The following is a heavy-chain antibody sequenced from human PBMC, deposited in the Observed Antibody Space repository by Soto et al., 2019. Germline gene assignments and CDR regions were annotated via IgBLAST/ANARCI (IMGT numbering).Heavy chain of an antibody. Sequence: PSETLSLTCSASGSSIITSDYCGWIRQPPGKGVEWIGYIYFSGSTYYNPSLKIRVTISVDTSKNQFSLKLNSVTAADTAVYYCARFRYGMDVWGQGTTVTVSS. CDR3: ARFRYGMDV. J-gene: IGHJ6*02. CDR1: GSSIITSDY. V-gene: IGHV4-38-2*02. CDR2: IYFSGST.